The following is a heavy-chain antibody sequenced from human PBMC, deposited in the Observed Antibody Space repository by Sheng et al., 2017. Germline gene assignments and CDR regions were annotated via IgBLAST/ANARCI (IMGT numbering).Heavy chain of an antibody. D-gene: IGHD3-22*01. CDR1: GGSISSGGYS. CDR2: IYHSGST. V-gene: IGHV4-30-2*01. CDR3: ARTRYDSSGYYWAFDI. J-gene: IGHJ3*02. Sequence: QLQLQESGSGLVKPSQTLSLTCAVSGGSISSGGYSWSWIRQPPGKGLEWIGYIYHSGSTYYNPSLKSRVTISVDRVQEPVLLKLSSVTAADTAVYYCARTRYDSSGYYWAFDIWGQGTMVTV.